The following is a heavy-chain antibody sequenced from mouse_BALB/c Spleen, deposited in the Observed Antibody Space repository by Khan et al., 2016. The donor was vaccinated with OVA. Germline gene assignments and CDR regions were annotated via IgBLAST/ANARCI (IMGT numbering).Heavy chain of an antibody. V-gene: IGHV1-4*01. CDR2: INPSNGYT. D-gene: IGHD2-14*01. CDR1: GYTFTSYT. CDR3: VRDGAYHRNDGWFAY. J-gene: IGHJ3*01. Sequence: QVQLQQSGAELARPGASVKMSCKASGYTFTSYTIHWIKLRPGQGLEWIGFINPSNGYTNYNQKFKDKATLTAEKSSTTVYKQLSSLTSDDSAVYNCVRDGAYHRNDGWFAYWGQGTLVTVSA.